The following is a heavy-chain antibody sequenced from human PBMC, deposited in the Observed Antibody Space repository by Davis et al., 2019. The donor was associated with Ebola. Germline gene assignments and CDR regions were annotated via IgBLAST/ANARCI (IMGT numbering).Heavy chain of an antibody. CDR1: GFTFGDYA. Sequence: GGSLRLSCTASGFTFGDYAMSWVRQAPGKGLEWVGFIRSNPYGGTTEYAASVKGRFTISRDDSKSIAYLQMNGLRAEDTALYYCTAYDSTFRNYWGQGTLVTVSS. J-gene: IGHJ4*02. CDR3: TAYDSTFRNY. V-gene: IGHV3-49*04. D-gene: IGHD3-22*01. CDR2: IRSNPYGGTT.